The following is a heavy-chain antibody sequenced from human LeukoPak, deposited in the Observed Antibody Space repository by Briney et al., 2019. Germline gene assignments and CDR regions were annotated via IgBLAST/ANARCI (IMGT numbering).Heavy chain of an antibody. V-gene: IGHV3-23*01. CDR2: VSGSGGST. D-gene: IGHD5-24*01. J-gene: IGHJ4*02. CDR1: GFTFSSYS. Sequence: GGSLRLSCAASGFTFSSYSMSWVRQAPGKGLGWVSAVSGSGGSTYYADSVKGRFTISRDNSKNTLYLQMNSLRAEDTAVYYCAKASGSRDGYNFDYWGQGTLVTVSS. CDR3: AKASGSRDGYNFDY.